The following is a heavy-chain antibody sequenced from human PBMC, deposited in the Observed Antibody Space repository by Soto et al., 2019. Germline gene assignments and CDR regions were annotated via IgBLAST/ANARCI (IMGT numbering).Heavy chain of an antibody. CDR3: ARERGYYGSGSYTNWFDP. D-gene: IGHD3-10*01. CDR1: GYTFTSYA. V-gene: IGHV1-3*01. J-gene: IGHJ5*02. Sequence: ASVKVSCKASGYTFTSYAMHWVRQAPGQRLGWMGWINAGNGNTKYSQKFQGRVTITRDTSASTAYMELSSLRSEDTAVYYCARERGYYGSGSYTNWFDPRGQGTLVTVSS. CDR2: INAGNGNT.